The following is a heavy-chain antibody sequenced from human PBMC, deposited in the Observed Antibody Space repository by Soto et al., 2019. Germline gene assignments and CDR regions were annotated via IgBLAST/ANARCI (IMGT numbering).Heavy chain of an antibody. D-gene: IGHD5-12*01. V-gene: IGHV1-69*01. CDR2: SIPSFGTA. CDR1: GGTFSSYA. CDR3: ARAYSGYDCGAFDI. Sequence: QVQLVQSGAEVKKPGSSVKVSCKASGGTFSSYAISWVRQAPGQGLEWMGGSIPSFGTANYAQKFQGRVTITADESTGTAYMELSSLRSEDTAVYYCARAYSGYDCGAFDIWGQGTMVTVSS. J-gene: IGHJ3*02.